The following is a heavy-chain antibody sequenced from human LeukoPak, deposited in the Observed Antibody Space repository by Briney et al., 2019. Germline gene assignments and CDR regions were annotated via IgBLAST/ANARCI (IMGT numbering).Heavy chain of an antibody. CDR2: IYPGDSDT. CDR3: ARGAAGLTYYYYYYMDV. CDR1: GYSFTSYW. Sequence: PGESLKISCKGSGYSFTSYWIGWVRQMPGKGLEWMGIIYPGDSDTRYSPSFQGQVTISADKSISTAYLQWSSLKASDTAMYYCARGAAGLTYYYYYYMDVWGKGTTVTVSS. V-gene: IGHV5-51*01. D-gene: IGHD6-13*01. J-gene: IGHJ6*03.